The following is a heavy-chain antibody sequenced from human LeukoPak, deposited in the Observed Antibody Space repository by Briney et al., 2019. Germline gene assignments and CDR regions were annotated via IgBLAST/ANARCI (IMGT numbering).Heavy chain of an antibody. J-gene: IGHJ4*02. V-gene: IGHV3-21*01. CDR2: ISSSSSYI. CDR1: GFTFSSYS. D-gene: IGHD1-26*01. Sequence: GGSLRLSCAASGFTFSSYSMNWVRQVPGKGLEWVSSISSSSSYIYYADSVKGRFTISRDNAKNSLYLQMNSLRAEDTAVYYCARDLGSGSGSYHYWGQGTLVTVSS. CDR3: ARDLGSGSGSYHY.